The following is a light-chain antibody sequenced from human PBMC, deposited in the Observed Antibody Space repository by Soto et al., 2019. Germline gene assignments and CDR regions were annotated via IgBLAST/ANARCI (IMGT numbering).Light chain of an antibody. J-gene: IGLJ1*01. CDR3: CSTTGNTFV. CDR2: EVT. CDR1: SGDVGGYQF. V-gene: IGLV2-14*01. Sequence: QSALTQPASVSASPGQSITISCTGTSGDVGGYQFVSWYQQHPGKAPKLIIYEVTNRPSGVSRRFAGSKSGNTASLTISGLQAEDADDYFCCSTTGNTFVFGNGTKLTVL.